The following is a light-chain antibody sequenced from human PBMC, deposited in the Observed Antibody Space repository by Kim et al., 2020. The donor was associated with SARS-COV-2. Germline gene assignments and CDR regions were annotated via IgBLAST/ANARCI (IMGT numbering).Light chain of an antibody. V-gene: IGLV10-54*04. Sequence: QTPTLASVGDRNKVGDQGAAWLQQHQGRPPKVLSYRTNSRPSGVSERFSASRSGNIASLTISGLQSEDEADYYCSAWDYTLTAWVFGGGTQLTVL. CDR1: RNKVGDQG. J-gene: IGLJ3*02. CDR3: SAWDYTLTAWV. CDR2: RTN.